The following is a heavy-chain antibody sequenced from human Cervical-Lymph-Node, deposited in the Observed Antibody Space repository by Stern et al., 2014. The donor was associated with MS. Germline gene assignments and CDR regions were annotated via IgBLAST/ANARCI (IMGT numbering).Heavy chain of an antibody. V-gene: IGHV1-18*01. D-gene: IGHD6-19*01. CDR1: GYTFTSYG. CDR2: ISAYNGNT. Sequence: QVQLVQSGAEVKKPGASVKVSCKASGYTFTSYGISWVRQAPGQGLEWMGWISAYNGNTNYAQKLQGRVTMTTDTSTSTAYMELRSLRSDDTAVYYCARSLNSGWLPDYYYYYGMDVWGQGTTVTVSS. CDR3: ARSLNSGWLPDYYYYYGMDV. J-gene: IGHJ6*02.